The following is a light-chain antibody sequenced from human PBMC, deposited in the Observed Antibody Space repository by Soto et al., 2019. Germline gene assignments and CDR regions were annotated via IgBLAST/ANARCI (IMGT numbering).Light chain of an antibody. V-gene: IGLV2-14*03. CDR1: SSDVGAYNY. CDR2: DVS. CDR3: SSFTTSSTLV. Sequence: QSALTQPASVSGSPGQSITISCTGTSSDVGAYNYVAWYQQHPGKAPQPMIYDVSSRPSGVSYRFSGSKSGSTASLTISGRQADDEADYDCSSFTTSSTLVFGTGTNLTVL. J-gene: IGLJ1*01.